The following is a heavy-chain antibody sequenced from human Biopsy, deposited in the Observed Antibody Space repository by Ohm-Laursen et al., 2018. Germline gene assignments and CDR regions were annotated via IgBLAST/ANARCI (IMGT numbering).Heavy chain of an antibody. D-gene: IGHD3-3*01. CDR2: LYWNEDK. V-gene: IGHV2-5*01. CDR1: GFSLSTSGEG. CDR3: AHTLLGEVPWTHFDY. Sequence: PTQTLTLTGTFSGFSLSTSGEGVGWIRQPPGKALEWLGILYWNEDKRYSPSLRSRLTITKDTSKNQAVLIMTNLDPVDTGTYYCAHTLLGEVPWTHFDYWGQGALVTVSS. J-gene: IGHJ4*02.